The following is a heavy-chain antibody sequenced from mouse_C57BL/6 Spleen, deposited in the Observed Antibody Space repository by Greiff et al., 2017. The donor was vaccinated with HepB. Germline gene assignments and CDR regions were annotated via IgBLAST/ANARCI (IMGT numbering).Heavy chain of an antibody. V-gene: IGHV1-55*01. Sequence: QVQLQQPGAELVKPGASVKMSCKASGYTFTSYWITWVKQRPGQGLEWIGDIYPGSGSTNYNEKFKSKATMTVDTSSSTAYMQLSSLTSEDSAVYYCARERNWEAGYYYAMDYWGQGTSVTVSS. J-gene: IGHJ4*01. CDR3: ARERNWEAGYYYAMDY. CDR2: IYPGSGST. D-gene: IGHD4-1*01. CDR1: GYTFTSYW.